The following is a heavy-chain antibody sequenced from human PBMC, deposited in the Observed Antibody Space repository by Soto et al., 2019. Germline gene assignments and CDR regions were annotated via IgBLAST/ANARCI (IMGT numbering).Heavy chain of an antibody. V-gene: IGHV3-23*01. CDR2: IDGSGGRT. CDR3: AKGGANSYYYMDV. J-gene: IGHJ6*03. Sequence: GGSLRLSCAASGFTFSSYVMSWVRQAPGKGLEWVSAIDGSGGRTNYADSVKGRFTISRDNSKNTLYLEMNSLRVEDTAVYYCAKGGANSYYYMDVWGKGTTVTVSS. CDR1: GFTFSSYV.